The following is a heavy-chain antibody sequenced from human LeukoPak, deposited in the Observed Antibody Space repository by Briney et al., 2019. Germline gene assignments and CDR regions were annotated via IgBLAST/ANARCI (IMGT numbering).Heavy chain of an antibody. V-gene: IGHV4-34*01. D-gene: IGHD3-22*01. CDR3: ARGSSYPRQINYYDSSGYYYDY. CDR1: GGSFSGYY. J-gene: IGHJ4*02. Sequence: SETLSLTCAVYGGSFSGYYWSWIRQPPGKGLEWIGEINHSGSTNYNPSLKSRVTISVDTSKNQFSLKLSSVTAADTAVYYCARGSSYPRQINYYDSSGYYYDYWGQGTLVTVSS. CDR2: INHSGST.